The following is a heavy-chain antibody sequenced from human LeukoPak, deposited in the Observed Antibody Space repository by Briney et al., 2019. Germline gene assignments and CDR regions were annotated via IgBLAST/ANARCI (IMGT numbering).Heavy chain of an antibody. CDR3: ARVFGQWLAVD. CDR2: INPGSGKT. Sequence: ASVKVSFKSSGYSFTTDDINWVRQPSGRGLEWMGFINPGSGKTRYPQKFQGRVTMTRDTSINTVYMELSSLRSEDTATYYCARVFGQWLAVDWGQGTPVIVSS. V-gene: IGHV1-8*01. CDR1: GYSFTTDD. J-gene: IGHJ4*02. D-gene: IGHD6-19*01.